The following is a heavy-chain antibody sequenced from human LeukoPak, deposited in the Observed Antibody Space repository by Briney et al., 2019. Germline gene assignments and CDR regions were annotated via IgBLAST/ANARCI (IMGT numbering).Heavy chain of an antibody. V-gene: IGHV3-23*01. CDR2: ISGSGGST. CDR3: AKDMLAARPWAYYYYMDV. Sequence: GGSLRLSCAASGFTFSSYAMSWVRQAPGKGVEWVSAISGSGGSTYYADSVKGRFTISRDNSKHTLYLQMNSLRAADTAVYYCAKDMLAARPWAYYYYMDVWGKGTTVTVSS. D-gene: IGHD6-6*01. J-gene: IGHJ6*03. CDR1: GFTFSSYA.